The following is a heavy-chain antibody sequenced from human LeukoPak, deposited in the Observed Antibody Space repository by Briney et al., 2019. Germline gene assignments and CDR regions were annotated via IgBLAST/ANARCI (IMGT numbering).Heavy chain of an antibody. J-gene: IGHJ4*02. CDR3: ARDRGWLVSDY. Sequence: GGSLRLSCAASGFTFSTYWMGWVRQAPGKGLEWLGNIKEDGSEKYYVDFAKGRFTISRDNAKNSLSLQMNSLRAEDTAVYYCARDRGWLVSDYWGQGTLVTVSS. V-gene: IGHV3-7*03. CDR2: IKEDGSEK. D-gene: IGHD6-19*01. CDR1: GFTFSTYW.